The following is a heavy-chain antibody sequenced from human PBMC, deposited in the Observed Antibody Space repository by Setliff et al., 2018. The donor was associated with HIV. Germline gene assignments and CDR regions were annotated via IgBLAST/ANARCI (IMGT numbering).Heavy chain of an antibody. D-gene: IGHD1-1*01. J-gene: IGHJ5*02. CDR3: ARTSTTTGTTLNWFDP. Sequence: PGGSLRLSCAASGFTVSGYYMSWVRQAPGKGLEWVSSISSNIIYIYYADSVRGRFTISRDNAKNSLYLQMNSLRVEDTAVYYCARTSTTTGTTLNWFDPWGQGTLVTVSS. V-gene: IGHV3-21*01. CDR1: GFTVSGYY. CDR2: ISSNIIYI.